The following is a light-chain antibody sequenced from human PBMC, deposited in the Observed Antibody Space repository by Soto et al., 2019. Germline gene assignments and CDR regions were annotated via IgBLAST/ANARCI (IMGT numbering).Light chain of an antibody. CDR2: GVS. CDR1: QSVSSY. V-gene: IGKV3-20*01. CDR3: QQYVTSPLT. Sequence: EIVLTQSPGTLSLSPGERATLSCRASQSVSSYLAWYQQKPGQAPRLLIYGVSSRATGIPDRFSGSGSGTDFTLTISRLEPEDFAVYYCQQYVTSPLTFGQGTRLEIK. J-gene: IGKJ5*01.